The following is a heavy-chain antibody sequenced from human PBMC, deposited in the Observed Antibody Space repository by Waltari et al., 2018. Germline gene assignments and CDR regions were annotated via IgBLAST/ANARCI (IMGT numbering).Heavy chain of an antibody. D-gene: IGHD6-13*01. V-gene: IGHV1-69*01. CDR3: AREVAAAGRGKEFDP. CDR1: GGTFSSYA. CDR2: IIPIVGTA. J-gene: IGHJ5*02. Sequence: QVQLVQSGAEVKKPGSSVKVSCKASGGTFSSYAISWVREAPGQGLEWMGGIIPIVGTANYAQKFQGRVTITADESTSTAYMELSSLRSEDTAVYYCAREVAAAGRGKEFDPWGQGTLVTVSS.